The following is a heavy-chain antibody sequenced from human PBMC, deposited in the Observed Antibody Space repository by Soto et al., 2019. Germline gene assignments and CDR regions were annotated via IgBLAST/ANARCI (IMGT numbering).Heavy chain of an antibody. CDR2: ITRDGSST. V-gene: IGHV3-74*01. CDR3: ARGANGYYYFDY. CDR1: GFSLSDYW. D-gene: IGHD5-18*01. J-gene: IGHJ4*02. Sequence: EVQLVESGGGLVQPGGSLRLSCAASGFSLSDYWMHWVRQAPGEGLVWLSRITRDGSSTNYADSVKGRFTISRDNAKNTLYLRVNSLRGEHTAVYYCARGANGYYYFDYWGQGTLVTVSS.